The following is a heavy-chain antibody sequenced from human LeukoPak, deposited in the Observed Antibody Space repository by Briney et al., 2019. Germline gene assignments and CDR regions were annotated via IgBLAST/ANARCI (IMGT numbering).Heavy chain of an antibody. CDR2: IYSGGST. D-gene: IGHD1-1*01. Sequence: GGSLRLSCAASGFTVSSNYMSWVRQAPGKGLEWVSVIYSGGSTYYADSVKGRFTISRDNSKNTLYLQMNSLRAEDTAVYYCARAHVGWKPLDHYYMDVWGKGTTVTVSS. V-gene: IGHV3-53*01. CDR1: GFTVSSNY. J-gene: IGHJ6*03. CDR3: ARAHVGWKPLDHYYMDV.